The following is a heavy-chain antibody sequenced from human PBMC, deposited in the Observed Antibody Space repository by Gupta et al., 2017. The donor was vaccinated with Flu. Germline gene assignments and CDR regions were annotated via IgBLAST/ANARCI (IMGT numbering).Heavy chain of an antibody. Sequence: EVQLLESGGGLVQPGGCLRLACAASGFNVGSHAMNWVRQAPGKGLEWVSAISATGGSTYFADSVKGRFTISRDNSKNTLYLQMNSLRAEDTAVYFCAKDLPQYSGSYHFDYWGQGTLVTVSS. D-gene: IGHD1-26*01. V-gene: IGHV3-23*01. CDR1: GFNVGSHA. CDR2: ISATGGST. J-gene: IGHJ4*02. CDR3: AKDLPQYSGSYHFDY.